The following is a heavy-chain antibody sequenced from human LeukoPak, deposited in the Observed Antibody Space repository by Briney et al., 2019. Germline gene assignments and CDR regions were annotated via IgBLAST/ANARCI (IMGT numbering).Heavy chain of an antibody. Sequence: SETLSLTCTVSGGSISSSSYYWGWIRQPPGKGLEWIGEINHSGSTNYNPSLKSRVTISVDTSKNQFSLKLSSVTAADTAVYYCARVMYGGNSNDYWGQGTLVTVSS. CDR2: INHSGST. CDR3: ARVMYGGNSNDY. V-gene: IGHV4-39*07. J-gene: IGHJ4*02. D-gene: IGHD2-21*02. CDR1: GGSISSSSYY.